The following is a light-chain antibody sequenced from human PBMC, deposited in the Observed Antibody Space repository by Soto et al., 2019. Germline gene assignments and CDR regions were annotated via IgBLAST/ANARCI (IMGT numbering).Light chain of an antibody. Sequence: DIQMTQSPSSLSASVGDRITITCRASQTITSYLNWYQQKPGKAPKLLIYAASSLQSGVPSRFSGSGSWTDFTLTISSLQPADFAAYYCQQSYSTPWTLCQGTRVEI. J-gene: IGKJ1*01. CDR2: AAS. CDR1: QTITSY. CDR3: QQSYSTPWT. V-gene: IGKV1-39*01.